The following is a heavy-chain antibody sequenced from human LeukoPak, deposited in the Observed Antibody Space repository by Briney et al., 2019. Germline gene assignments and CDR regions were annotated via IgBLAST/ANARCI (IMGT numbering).Heavy chain of an antibody. V-gene: IGHV1-69*05. CDR3: ARARGGVPGPSLYYYYMDV. CDR1: GGTFSSYA. D-gene: IGHD2-8*02. CDR2: IIPIFGTA. Sequence: SVKVSCKASGGTFSSYAISWVRQAPGQGLEWMGRIIPIFGTANYAQKFQGRVTITTDESTSTAYMELSSLRSEDTAAYYCARARGGVPGPSLYYYYMDVWGKGTTVTVSS. J-gene: IGHJ6*03.